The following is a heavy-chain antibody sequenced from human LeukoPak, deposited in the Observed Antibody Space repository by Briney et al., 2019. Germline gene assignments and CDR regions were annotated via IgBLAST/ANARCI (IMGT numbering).Heavy chain of an antibody. D-gene: IGHD6-19*01. CDR3: ARGIAVAGGDVYFDY. J-gene: IGHJ4*02. Sequence: GGSLRLSCAASGFTFSSYAMHWVRQAPGKGLEWVAVISYDGSNKYYADSVKGRFTISRDNSKNTLYLQMNSLRAEDTAVYYCARGIAVAGGDVYFDYWGQGTLVTVSS. CDR1: GFTFSSYA. V-gene: IGHV3-30*04. CDR2: ISYDGSNK.